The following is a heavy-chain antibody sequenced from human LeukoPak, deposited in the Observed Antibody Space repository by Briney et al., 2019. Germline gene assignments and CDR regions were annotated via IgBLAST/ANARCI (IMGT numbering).Heavy chain of an antibody. V-gene: IGHV3-23*01. Sequence: PGGSLRLSCAASGFPFSSSAMSWVRHTPGNGLEWVSSITGNGVTTYYADSVKGRFTISRDNSKNILFLQMNSLGAEDSASYFCAKERRRVDTSMIRSYSFDSWGQGTPVTVSS. J-gene: IGHJ4*02. CDR3: AKERRRVDTSMIRSYSFDS. D-gene: IGHD3-16*01. CDR2: ITGNGVTT. CDR1: GFPFSSSA.